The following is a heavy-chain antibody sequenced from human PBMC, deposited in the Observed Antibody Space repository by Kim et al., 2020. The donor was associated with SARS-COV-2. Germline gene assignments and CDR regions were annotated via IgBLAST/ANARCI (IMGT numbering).Heavy chain of an antibody. CDR1: GFTFSDYW. J-gene: IGHJ4*02. CDR2: IKRDGSGP. Sequence: GGSLRLSCAASGFTFSDYWMHWVRQAPGSGLVWVSRIKRDGSGPTYADSVKGRFTISRDNAKNTLYLQMNSLTDEDKAMYYCARETAVTGEDYFDFWGQG. CDR3: ARETAVTGEDYFDF. D-gene: IGHD6-19*01. V-gene: IGHV3-74*01.